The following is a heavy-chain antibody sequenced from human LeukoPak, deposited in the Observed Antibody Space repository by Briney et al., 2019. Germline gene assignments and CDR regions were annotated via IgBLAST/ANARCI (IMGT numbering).Heavy chain of an antibody. J-gene: IGHJ4*02. CDR2: IRYDGSNK. CDR3: AKDLVSVAGNEY. V-gene: IGHV3-30*02. Sequence: EPGGSLRLXCAASGFTCSSYGMHWVRRAPGKGLEWVAFIRYDGSNKYYADSVKGRFTISRDNSKNTLYLQMNSLRAEDRAVYYCAKDLVSVAGNEYWGQGTLVTVSS. D-gene: IGHD6-19*01. CDR1: GFTCSSYG.